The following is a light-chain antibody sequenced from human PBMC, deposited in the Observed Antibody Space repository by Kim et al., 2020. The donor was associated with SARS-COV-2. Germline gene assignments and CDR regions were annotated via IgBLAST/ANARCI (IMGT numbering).Light chain of an antibody. Sequence: ASVGDRVIMTCRARQSINRFLSWYQQKPGKAPKIVIYGATSLQSGVPSRFSGSGSETEFTLTISSLQPEDVATYFCHQSFTTPWTFGQGTKVDIK. CDR1: QSINRF. CDR2: GAT. J-gene: IGKJ1*01. V-gene: IGKV1-39*01. CDR3: HQSFTTPWT.